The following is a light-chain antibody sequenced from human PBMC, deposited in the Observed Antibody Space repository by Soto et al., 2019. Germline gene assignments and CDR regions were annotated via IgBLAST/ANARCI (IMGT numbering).Light chain of an antibody. CDR3: QTWGTGIYVV. Sequence: QSALTQSPSASASLGASVKLTCTLSSGHSSYAIAWHQQQPEKGPRYLMKLNSDGSHSKGDGIPDRFSGSSSGAERYLTISSLQSEDEADYYCQTWGTGIYVVFGGGTQLTVL. J-gene: IGLJ2*01. CDR2: LNSDGSH. CDR1: SGHSSYA. V-gene: IGLV4-69*01.